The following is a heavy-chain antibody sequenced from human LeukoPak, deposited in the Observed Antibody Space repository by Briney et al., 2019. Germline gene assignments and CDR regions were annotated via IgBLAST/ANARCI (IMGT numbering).Heavy chain of an antibody. J-gene: IGHJ6*02. CDR3: ARGWFGELSAAEYYGMDV. CDR1: GYTFTSYD. D-gene: IGHD3-10*01. CDR2: MNPNSGNT. V-gene: IGHV1-8*01. Sequence: GASVKVSCKASGYTFTSYDINWVRQATGQGLEWMGWMNPNSGNTGYAQKFQGRVTMTRNTSISTAYMELCSLRSEDTAVYYCARGWFGELSAAEYYGMDVWGQGTTVTVSS.